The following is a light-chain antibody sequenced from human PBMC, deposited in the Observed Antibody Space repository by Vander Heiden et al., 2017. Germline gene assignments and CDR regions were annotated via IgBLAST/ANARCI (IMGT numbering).Light chain of an antibody. CDR1: QSVSDF. V-gene: IGKV3-11*01. CDR2: DAS. Sequence: EIVLTQSPATLSLSQGDRATLYCRASQSVSDFLVWYQHTPGQAPRLLIYDASKRATGIPTRFGGSGSGADFTLTISSLEPEDFAVYYCQQRDNWPLTFGGGTKVETK. J-gene: IGKJ4*01. CDR3: QQRDNWPLT.